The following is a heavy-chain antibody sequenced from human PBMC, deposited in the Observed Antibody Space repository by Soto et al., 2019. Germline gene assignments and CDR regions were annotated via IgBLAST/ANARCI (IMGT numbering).Heavy chain of an antibody. Sequence: ASVKVSCKASGYTFTGYYMHWVRQAPGQGLEWMGWINPNSGGTNYAQKFQGWVTMTRDTSISTAYMELSRLRSDDTAVYYCALGYRSGGSCPDAFDIWGQGTMVTVSS. J-gene: IGHJ3*02. CDR3: ALGYRSGGSCPDAFDI. D-gene: IGHD2-15*01. V-gene: IGHV1-2*04. CDR2: INPNSGGT. CDR1: GYTFTGYY.